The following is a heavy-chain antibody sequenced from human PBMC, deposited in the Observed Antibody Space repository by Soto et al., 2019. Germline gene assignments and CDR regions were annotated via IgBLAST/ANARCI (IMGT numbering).Heavy chain of an antibody. CDR3: ARVKDIVVVPAAPNWFDP. D-gene: IGHD2-2*01. J-gene: IGHJ5*02. Sequence: VSLRVSCAAAGCKSVSLSSSWVSQTPGKGLEWVSYISSSSSTIYYADSVKGRFTISRDNAKNSLYLQMNSLRAEDTAVYYCARVKDIVVVPAAPNWFDPWGQGTLVTVSS. CDR1: GCKSVSLS. CDR2: ISSSSSTI. V-gene: IGHV3-48*01.